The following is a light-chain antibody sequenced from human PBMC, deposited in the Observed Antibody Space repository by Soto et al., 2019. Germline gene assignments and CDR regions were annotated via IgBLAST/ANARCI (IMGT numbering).Light chain of an antibody. CDR2: KAS. Sequence: DIQMTQSPSTLSASEGDRVTITCRASQSINSWLAWFQQKPGKPPKLLIYKASSLESGVPSRFSGSGSGTEFTLTISSLQPDDFATYYCQQYGSQYTFGQGTKLEIK. J-gene: IGKJ2*01. V-gene: IGKV1-5*03. CDR3: QQYGSQYT. CDR1: QSINSW.